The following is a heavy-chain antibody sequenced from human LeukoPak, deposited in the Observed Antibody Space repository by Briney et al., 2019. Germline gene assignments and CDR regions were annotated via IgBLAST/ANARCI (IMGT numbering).Heavy chain of an antibody. CDR2: INPNSGGT. CDR3: ARGGCSGGRCYRWFDP. CDR1: GYTFTGYY. J-gene: IGHJ5*02. D-gene: IGHD2-15*01. V-gene: IGHV1-2*02. Sequence: GASVKVSCKASGYTFTGYYMHWVRQAPGQGLEWMGWINPNSGGTNYAQKFQGRVNVSRDTSISTAYMELSRLRSDDTAVNYCARGGCSGGRCYRWFDPWGQGTLVTVSS.